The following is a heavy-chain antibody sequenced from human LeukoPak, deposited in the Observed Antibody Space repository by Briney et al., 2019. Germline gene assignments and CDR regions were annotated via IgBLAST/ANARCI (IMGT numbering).Heavy chain of an antibody. CDR2: ISAYNGNT. Sequence: ASVKVSCKASGYTFTSYGISWVRQAPGQGLDWMGWISAYNGNTNYAQKLQGRVTMTTDTSTSTAYMELRSLRSDDTAVYYCARDHITMVRGVNDYWGQGTLVTVSS. V-gene: IGHV1-18*04. J-gene: IGHJ4*02. CDR1: GYTFTSYG. D-gene: IGHD3-10*01. CDR3: ARDHITMVRGVNDY.